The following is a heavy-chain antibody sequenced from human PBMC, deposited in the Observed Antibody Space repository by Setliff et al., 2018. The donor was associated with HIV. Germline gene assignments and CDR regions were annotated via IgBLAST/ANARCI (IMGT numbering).Heavy chain of an antibody. CDR2: IYYSGST. Sequence: SETLSLTCTVSGGSISRYYWSWIRQPPGKGLEWIGYIYYSGSTNYNPSLKSRVTISVDTSKKQFSLNLSSVTAADTAVYYCARVACSSTSCPRRYAFDMWGQGTMVTVSS. CDR3: ARVACSSTSCPRRYAFDM. V-gene: IGHV4-59*01. J-gene: IGHJ3*02. D-gene: IGHD2-2*01. CDR1: GGSISRYY.